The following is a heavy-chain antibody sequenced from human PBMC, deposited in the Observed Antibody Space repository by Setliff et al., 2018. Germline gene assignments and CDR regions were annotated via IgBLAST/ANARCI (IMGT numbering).Heavy chain of an antibody. J-gene: IGHJ5*02. D-gene: IGHD3-10*01. Sequence: PSETLSLTCTVSGGSISSGGYYWSWIRQHPGKGLEWIGYIYYSGSTYYNPSLKSRVTISVDTSKNLFSLKLSSVTAADTAVYYCARGKGSWVLLRWFDPWGQGTLVTVS. CDR1: GGSISSGGYY. CDR2: IYYSGST. V-gene: IGHV4-31*03. CDR3: ARGKGSWVLLRWFDP.